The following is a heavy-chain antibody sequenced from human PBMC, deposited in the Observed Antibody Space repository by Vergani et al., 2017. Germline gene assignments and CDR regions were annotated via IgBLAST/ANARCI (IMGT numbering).Heavy chain of an antibody. CDR1: GGSFSGYY. V-gene: IGHV4-34*01. CDR3: ATLSIAVAGDAFDI. D-gene: IGHD6-19*01. Sequence: QVQLQQCGAGLLKPSETLSLTCAVYGGSFSGYYWSWIRQPPGKGLEWIGEINHSGSTNYNPSLKSRVTISVDTSKNQFSLKLSSVTAADTAVYYCATLSIAVAGDAFDIWGQGTMVTVSS. J-gene: IGHJ3*02. CDR2: INHSGST.